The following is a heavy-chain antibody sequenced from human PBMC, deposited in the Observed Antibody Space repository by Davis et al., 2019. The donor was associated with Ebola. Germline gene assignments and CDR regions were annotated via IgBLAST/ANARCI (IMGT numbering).Heavy chain of an antibody. V-gene: IGHV3-74*01. D-gene: IGHD2-2*01. CDR2: INPDGSFT. CDR1: GFTLSSKW. CDR3: ARSSYQPDY. Sequence: PGGSLRLSCAVSGFTLSSKWMHWVRQVPGKGLEWVSRINPDGSFTDYADSVKGRFSISRDSTSNTLYLQMNGLRAEDTAVYYCARSSYQPDYWGQGTLVTVSS. J-gene: IGHJ4*02.